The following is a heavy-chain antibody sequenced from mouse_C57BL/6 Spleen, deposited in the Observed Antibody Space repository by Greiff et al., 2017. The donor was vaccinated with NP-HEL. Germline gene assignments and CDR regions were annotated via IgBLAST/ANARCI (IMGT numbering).Heavy chain of an antibody. CDR1: GYTFTSYW. CDR2: LHPHSGST. D-gene: IGHD2-1*01. CDR3: ARDYGNFWFAY. Sequence: VQLQQPGAELVKPGASVKLSCKASGYTFTSYWMHWVKQRPGQGLEWIGMLHPHSGSTQYNEKFKSKATLTVDKSSSTAYMQLSSLTSEDSAVYYCARDYGNFWFAYWGQGTLVTVSA. V-gene: IGHV1-64*01. J-gene: IGHJ3*01.